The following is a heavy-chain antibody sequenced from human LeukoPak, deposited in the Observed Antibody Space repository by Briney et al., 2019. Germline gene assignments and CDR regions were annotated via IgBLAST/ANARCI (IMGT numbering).Heavy chain of an antibody. J-gene: IGHJ6*02. D-gene: IGHD2-2*01. CDR2: ISSNGGST. V-gene: IGHV3-64*01. Sequence: GGSLRLPCAASGFTFSSYAMHWVRQAPGKGLEYVSAISSNGGSTYHANSAKGRFTISRDNSKNTLYLQMGSLRAEDMAVYYCARTVVPADTTYYYYGMDVWGQGTTVTVSS. CDR3: ARTVVPADTTYYYYGMDV. CDR1: GFTFSSYA.